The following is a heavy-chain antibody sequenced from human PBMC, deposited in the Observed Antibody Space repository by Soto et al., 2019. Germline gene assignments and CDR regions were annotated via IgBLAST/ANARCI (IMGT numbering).Heavy chain of an antibody. D-gene: IGHD6-13*01. CDR2: ISPLFSTT. CDR3: AASSNVAAAGYFNF. Sequence: QVQLVQSGAEVKEPGSSVKVSCKATGDLFNNYAFNWVRQAPGQGLEWMGRISPLFSTTNYAQKFQGRVTICANQMTTIVYLEVSNFEYQDTAMYYCAASSNVAAAGYFNFWGQGTLVTVSP. V-gene: IGHV1-69*01. J-gene: IGHJ4*02. CDR1: GDLFNNYA.